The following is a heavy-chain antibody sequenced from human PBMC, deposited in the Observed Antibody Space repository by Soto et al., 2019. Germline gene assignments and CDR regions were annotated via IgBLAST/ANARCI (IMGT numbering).Heavy chain of an antibody. J-gene: IGHJ3*02. CDR2: ISASGATT. D-gene: IGHD2-2*01. V-gene: IGHV3-23*01. CDR1: GFSFSTYA. Sequence: EVQLLESGGNLVQPGGSLRLSCAASGFSFSTYALTWVRQVPGKGLEWVSGISASGATTYYADSVKGRFTISRDNSKNTVFLHMTRRRAEDTALYYCAKWTDTVVEAALAGGAFDIWGQGTTVTVSS. CDR3: AKWTDTVVEAALAGGAFDI.